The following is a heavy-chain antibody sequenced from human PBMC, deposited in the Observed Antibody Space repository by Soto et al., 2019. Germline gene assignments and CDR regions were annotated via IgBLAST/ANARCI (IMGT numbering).Heavy chain of an antibody. CDR1: GYTFTSYG. D-gene: IGHD2-2*02. J-gene: IGHJ6*02. V-gene: IGHV1-18*01. CDR3: IVDLVPAAIPYYYGMDV. Sequence: GASVKVSCKASGYTFTSYGISWVRQAPGQGLEWMGWISAYNGNTNYAQKLQGRVTMTTDTSTSTAYMELRSLRSDDTAVYYCIVDLVPAAIPYYYGMDVWGQGTTVTVSS. CDR2: ISAYNGNT.